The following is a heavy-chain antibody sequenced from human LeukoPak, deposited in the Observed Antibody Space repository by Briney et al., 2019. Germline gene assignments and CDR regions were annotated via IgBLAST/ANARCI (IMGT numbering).Heavy chain of an antibody. J-gene: IGHJ4*02. CDR2: IYYSGST. CDR3: ARAGVGATMIDY. Sequence: SETLSLTCTVSGGSISSGGYYWSWIRQHPGKGLEWIGYIYYSGSTYYNPSLKSRVTISVDTSKNQFSLKLSSVAAADTAVYYCARAGVGATMIDYWGQGTLVTVSS. V-gene: IGHV4-31*03. D-gene: IGHD1-26*01. CDR1: GGSISSGGYY.